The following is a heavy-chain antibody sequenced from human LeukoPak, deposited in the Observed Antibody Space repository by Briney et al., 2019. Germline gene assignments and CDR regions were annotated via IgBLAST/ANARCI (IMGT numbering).Heavy chain of an antibody. J-gene: IGHJ4*02. CDR3: ARSDHYYYGSGMKRYYFDY. D-gene: IGHD3-10*01. Sequence: GASVKVSCKASGYTFTSYYMHWVRQAPGQGLEWMGIINPSGGSTSYAQKFQGWVTMTRDTSISTAYMELSRLRSDDTAVYYCARSDHYYYGSGMKRYYFDYWGQGTLVTVSS. V-gene: IGHV1-46*01. CDR1: GYTFTSYY. CDR2: INPSGGST.